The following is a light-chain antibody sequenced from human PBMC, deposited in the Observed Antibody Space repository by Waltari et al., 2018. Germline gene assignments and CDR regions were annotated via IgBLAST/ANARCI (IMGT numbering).Light chain of an antibody. CDR3: QQRNSYPPT. CDR2: KAS. CDR1: QGISSY. V-gene: IGKV1-9*01. J-gene: IGKJ1*01. Sequence: DIQLPQSPSSRSAYVGERVTITCRARQGISSYLAWYQQQPGKAPKLLIYKASSLQSGVPSRFSGSGSGTEFTLSISSLQPEDFAVYYCQQRNSYPPTFGQGTKVEIK.